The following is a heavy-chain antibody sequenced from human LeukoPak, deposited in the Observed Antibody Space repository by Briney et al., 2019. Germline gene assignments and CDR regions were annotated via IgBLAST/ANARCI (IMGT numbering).Heavy chain of an antibody. D-gene: IGHD6-13*01. CDR2: IYYSGST. CDR3: ARVRYPYSSSEEDC. V-gene: IGHV4-59*01. Sequence: SETLSLTCTVSGGSINSYYWSWIRQPPGKGLEWIGHIYYSGSTNYSPSLKSRVTISVDTSKNQFSLKLNSVTAADTAVYYCARVRYPYSSSEEDCWGQGMLVTVSS. J-gene: IGHJ4*02. CDR1: GGSINSYY.